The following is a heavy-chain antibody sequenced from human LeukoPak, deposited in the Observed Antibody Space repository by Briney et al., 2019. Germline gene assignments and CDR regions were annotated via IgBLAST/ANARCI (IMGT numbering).Heavy chain of an antibody. CDR2: IYTSGST. CDR3: ARESSRPSTVTTDYYYYYMDV. J-gene: IGHJ6*03. Sequence: PSETLSLTCTVSGGSLSSGSYYGSWVRQPAGEGLEWIGRIYTSGSTNYNPSLKSPVTISVDTSKNQFSLKLSSVTAADTAVYYCARESSRPSTVTTDYYYYYMDVWGKGTTVTVSS. V-gene: IGHV4-61*02. CDR1: GGSLSSGSYY. D-gene: IGHD4-17*01.